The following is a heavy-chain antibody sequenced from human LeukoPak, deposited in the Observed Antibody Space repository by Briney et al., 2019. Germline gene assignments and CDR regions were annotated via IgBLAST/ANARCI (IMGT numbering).Heavy chain of an antibody. CDR3: ARGPYSYDSSGAFDI. V-gene: IGHV4-39*07. Sequence: TSEALSLTCTVSGGSIISSSYYWGWIRQPPGKGLEWIGSIYYSGSTYYNPSLKSRVTISVDTSKNQFSLKLSSVTAADTAVYYCARGPYSYDSSGAFDIWGQGTMVTVSS. D-gene: IGHD3-22*01. CDR2: IYYSGST. J-gene: IGHJ3*02. CDR1: GGSIISSSYY.